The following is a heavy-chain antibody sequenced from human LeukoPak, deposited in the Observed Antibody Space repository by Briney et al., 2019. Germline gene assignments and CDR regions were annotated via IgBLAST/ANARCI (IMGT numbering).Heavy chain of an antibody. J-gene: IGHJ3*02. Sequence: SETLSLTCAVYGGSFSGYYWSWIRQPPGKGLEWIGEINHSGSTNYDPSLKSRVTISVDTSKNQFSLKLSSVTAADTAVYYCARGRDYYDSSDAFDIWGQGTMVTVSS. CDR1: GGSFSGYY. V-gene: IGHV4-34*01. CDR3: ARGRDYYDSSDAFDI. D-gene: IGHD3-22*01. CDR2: INHSGST.